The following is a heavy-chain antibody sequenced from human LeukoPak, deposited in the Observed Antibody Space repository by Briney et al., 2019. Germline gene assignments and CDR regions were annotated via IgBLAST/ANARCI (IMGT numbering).Heavy chain of an antibody. J-gene: IGHJ4*02. CDR3: ARELITTVRGVIIPLFDY. V-gene: IGHV1-46*01. Sequence: GASVKVSCKASGYTFTSYYMHWVRQAPGQGLEWMGIINPSGGSTSYAQKFQGRVTMTRDMSTSTVYMELSRLRSDDTAVYYCARELITTVRGVIIPLFDYWGQGTLVTVSS. CDR1: GYTFTSYY. D-gene: IGHD3-10*01. CDR2: INPSGGST.